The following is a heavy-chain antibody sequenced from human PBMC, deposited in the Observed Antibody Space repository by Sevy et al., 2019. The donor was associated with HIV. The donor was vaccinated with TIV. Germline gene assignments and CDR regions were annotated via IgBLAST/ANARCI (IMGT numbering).Heavy chain of an antibody. J-gene: IGHJ6*02. CDR3: VHSRMRGNGMDV. CDR2: IYWDEDK. Sequence: SGPTLVNPTQTLTLTCTFSGFSLTTAGVGVGWIRQPPGKALECLAVIYWDEDKRYWTSLRSRLTINKNTSKNQVDLTMTNMDPVDTATYYCVHSRMRGNGMDVWGQGTTVTVSS. CDR1: GFSLTTAGVG. V-gene: IGHV2-5*02.